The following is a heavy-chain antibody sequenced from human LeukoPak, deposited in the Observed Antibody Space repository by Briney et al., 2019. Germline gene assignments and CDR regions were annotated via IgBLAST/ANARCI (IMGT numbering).Heavy chain of an antibody. D-gene: IGHD3-22*01. J-gene: IGHJ4*02. CDR2: IYTSGST. CDR3: ARDRGYDSSGYYPYYFDY. CDR1: GGSISSYY. V-gene: IGHV4-4*07. Sequence: SETLSLTCTVSGGSISSYYWSWIRQPAGKGLEWMGRIYTSGSTNYNPSLKSRVTMSVDTSKNQFSLKLSSVTAADTAVYYCARDRGYDSSGYYPYYFDYWGQGTLVTVSS.